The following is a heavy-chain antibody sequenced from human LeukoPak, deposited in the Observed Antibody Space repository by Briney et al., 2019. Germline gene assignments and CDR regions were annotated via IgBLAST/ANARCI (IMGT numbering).Heavy chain of an antibody. Sequence: SETLSLTCTVSGYSISSGYYWGWIRQPPGKGLEWIGSIYHSGSTYYNPSLKSRVTISVDTSKNQFSRKLSSVTAADTAVYYCARKLYTAMAYFDYWGQGTLVTVSS. CDR1: GYSISSGYY. J-gene: IGHJ4*02. D-gene: IGHD5-18*01. CDR3: ARKLYTAMAYFDY. V-gene: IGHV4-38-2*02. CDR2: IYHSGST.